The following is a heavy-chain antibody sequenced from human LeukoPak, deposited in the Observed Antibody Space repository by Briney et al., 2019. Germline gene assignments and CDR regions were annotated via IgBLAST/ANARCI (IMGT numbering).Heavy chain of an antibody. J-gene: IGHJ1*01. Sequence: GGSLRLSCEASGFNFNVYAMHWVRQAPGKGLEWVAATSYDGSKIYYSDSVQGRFTISRDNSKNTLYLQMNSLTTDDTAVYYCARGKMRTLALAEYLQDWGQGTLVTVSS. CDR1: GFNFNVYA. CDR3: ARGKMRTLALAEYLQD. CDR2: TSYDGSKI. V-gene: IGHV3-30*04.